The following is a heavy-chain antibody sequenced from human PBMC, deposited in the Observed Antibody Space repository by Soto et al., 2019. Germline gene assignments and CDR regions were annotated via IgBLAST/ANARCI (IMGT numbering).Heavy chain of an antibody. CDR1: GYAFTSYD. J-gene: IGHJ3*02. D-gene: IGHD3-3*01. CDR2: MNPNSGNT. Sequence: ASVKGSCKASGYAFTSYDINWGRQATGQGLEWMGWMNPNSGNTGYAQKFQGRVTMTRNTSISTAYMELSSLRSEDTAVYYCASGTGFWTGYSDAFDIWGQGTMVHRLL. V-gene: IGHV1-8*01. CDR3: ASGTGFWTGYSDAFDI.